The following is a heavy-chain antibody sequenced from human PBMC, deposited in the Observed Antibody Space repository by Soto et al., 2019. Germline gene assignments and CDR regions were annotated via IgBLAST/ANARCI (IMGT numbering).Heavy chain of an antibody. CDR3: ARFSGWYSAFDY. Sequence: SETLSLTCTVSGGSISSYYWRWIRQPPGKGLEWIAYIYYSGSTNYNPSLKSRVTISVDTSKNEFSLKLHSVTAADTAVYYCARFSGWYSAFDYWGQGTPVTVSS. J-gene: IGHJ4*02. CDR1: GGSISSYY. D-gene: IGHD6-19*01. V-gene: IGHV4-59*01. CDR2: IYYSGST.